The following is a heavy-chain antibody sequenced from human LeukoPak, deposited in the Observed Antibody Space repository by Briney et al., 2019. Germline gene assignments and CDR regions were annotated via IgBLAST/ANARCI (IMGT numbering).Heavy chain of an antibody. V-gene: IGHV1-8*01. D-gene: IGHD3-22*01. Sequence: ASVKVSCKASGYTFTSYDINWVRQATGQGLEWMGWMNPNSDNTGYAQKFQGRVTMTRNTSISTAYMELSSLRSEDTAVYYCARWWLSYYYYGMDVWGQGTTVTISS. CDR3: ARWWLSYYYYGMDV. CDR2: MNPNSDNT. J-gene: IGHJ6*02. CDR1: GYTFTSYD.